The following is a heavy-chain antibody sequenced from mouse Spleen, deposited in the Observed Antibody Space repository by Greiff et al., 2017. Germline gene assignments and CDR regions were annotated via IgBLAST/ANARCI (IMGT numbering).Heavy chain of an antibody. CDR1: GYTFSSYW. CDR2: ILPGSGST. D-gene: IGHD4-1*01. V-gene: IGHV1-9*01. J-gene: IGHJ4*01. CDR3: AELGTFMDY. Sequence: QVQLQQSGAELMKPGASVKISCKATGYTFSSYWIEWVKQRPGHGLEWIGEILPGSGSTNYNEKFKGKATFTADTSSNTAYMQLSSLTSEDSAVYYCAELGTFMDYWGQGTSVTVSS.